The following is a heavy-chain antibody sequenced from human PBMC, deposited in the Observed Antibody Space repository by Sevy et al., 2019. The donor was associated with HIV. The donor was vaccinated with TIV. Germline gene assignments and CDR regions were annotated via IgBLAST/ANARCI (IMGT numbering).Heavy chain of an antibody. D-gene: IGHD1-26*01. CDR1: GFTFNEAW. V-gene: IGHV3-15*01. CDR2: IKSKISGGTT. Sequence: GGSLRLSCAASGFTFNEAWMNWVRQAPGKGLEWAGRIKSKISGGTTDYAAAVKGRFSISRDDSKKTLYLEMNSLKSEDTAVYYCAAIKGGQAWDMDMWGQGTTVTVSS. J-gene: IGHJ6*02. CDR3: AAIKGGQAWDMDM.